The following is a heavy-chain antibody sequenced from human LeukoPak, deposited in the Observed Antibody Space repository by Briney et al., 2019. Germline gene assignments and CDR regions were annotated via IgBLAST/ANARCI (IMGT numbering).Heavy chain of an antibody. V-gene: IGHV3-48*01. CDR1: GFTFSSYS. J-gene: IGHJ4*02. CDR2: ISSSSSTI. Sequence: GGSLRLSRAASGFTFSSYSMNWVRQALGKGLEWVSYISSSSSTIYYADSVKGRFTISRDNAKNSLYLQMNSLRAEDTAVYYCARDLPDLYSSGWTSFDYWGQGTLVTVSS. CDR3: ARDLPDLYSSGWTSFDY. D-gene: IGHD6-19*01.